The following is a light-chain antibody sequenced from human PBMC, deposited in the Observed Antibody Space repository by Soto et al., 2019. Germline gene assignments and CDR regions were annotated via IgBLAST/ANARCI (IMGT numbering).Light chain of an antibody. CDR2: SND. J-gene: IGLJ2*01. CDR1: SSNIETND. V-gene: IGLV1-47*02. CDR3: ATWDDSLSGVV. Sequence: QLVLTQPPSASGTPGQRVTISCSGSSSNIETNDIFWHQQLPGSAPKLLIYSNDQRPSGVPDRFSASKSGTSASLAISGLRFEDEAEYFCATWDDSLSGVVFGGGTKVTVL.